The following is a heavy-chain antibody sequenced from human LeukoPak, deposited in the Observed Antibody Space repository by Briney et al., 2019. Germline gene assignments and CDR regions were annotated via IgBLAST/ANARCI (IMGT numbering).Heavy chain of an antibody. CDR2: ISGSGGST. Sequence: GGSLRLSCAASGFSFSSYAMNWVRQAPGKGLEWVSAISGSGGSTYYADSVKGRFTISRDNSKNTLYLQMNSLRAEDTAVYYCAKDYDFWSGFLNYFDYWGQGTLVTVSS. CDR3: AKDYDFWSGFLNYFDY. D-gene: IGHD3-3*01. CDR1: GFSFSSYA. J-gene: IGHJ4*02. V-gene: IGHV3-23*01.